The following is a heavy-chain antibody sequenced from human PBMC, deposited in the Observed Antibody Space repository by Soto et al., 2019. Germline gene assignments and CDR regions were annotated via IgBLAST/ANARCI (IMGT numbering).Heavy chain of an antibody. CDR3: ARGYRQSGYSSNWVFDY. CDR2: MYYSGST. D-gene: IGHD6-13*01. J-gene: IGHJ4*02. Sequence: QVQLRESGPGLVKPSQTLSLTCTVSGGSINSGGYYWNWIRQHPGKGLEGIGYMYYSGSTYYNPFLRSRVIISADTSENQCSLKLSSVTAAGTAVYFCARGYRQSGYSSNWVFDYWGQGTLVNVSS. CDR1: GGSINSGGYY. V-gene: IGHV4-31*03.